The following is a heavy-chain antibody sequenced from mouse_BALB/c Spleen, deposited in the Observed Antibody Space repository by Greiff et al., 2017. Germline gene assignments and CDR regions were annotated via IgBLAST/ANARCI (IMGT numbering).Heavy chain of an antibody. V-gene: IGHV14-3*02. D-gene: IGHD2-3*01. CDR2: IDPANGNT. J-gene: IGHJ3*01. CDR3: AADGYFFAY. CDR1: GFNIKDTY. Sequence: EVMLVESGAELVKPGASVKLSCTASGFNIKDTYMHWVKQRPEQGLEWIGRIDPANGNTKYDPKFQGKATITADTSSNTAYLQLSSLTSEDTAVYYCAADGYFFAYWGQGTLVTVSA.